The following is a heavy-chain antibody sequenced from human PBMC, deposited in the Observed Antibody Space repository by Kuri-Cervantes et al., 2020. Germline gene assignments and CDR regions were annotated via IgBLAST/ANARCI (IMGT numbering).Heavy chain of an antibody. D-gene: IGHD2-2*01. Sequence: ASVKVSCKASGYTFTSYYMHWVRQAPGQGLEWMGIINPSGGSTSYAQKFQGRVTMTRDTSTSTVYMGLSSLRSEDTAVYYCARETATVVVPAAMRGWFDPWGQGTLVTVSS. V-gene: IGHV1-46*01. CDR2: INPSGGST. J-gene: IGHJ5*02. CDR1: GYTFTSYY. CDR3: ARETATVVVPAAMRGWFDP.